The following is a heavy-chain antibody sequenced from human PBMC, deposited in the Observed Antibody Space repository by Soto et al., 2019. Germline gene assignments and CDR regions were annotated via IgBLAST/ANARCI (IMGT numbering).Heavy chain of an antibody. CDR1: GFTFSSYA. CDR3: AKGIAARPDYYYGMDV. V-gene: IGHV3-9*01. CDR2: ISWNSGSI. D-gene: IGHD6-6*01. J-gene: IGHJ6*02. Sequence: EVQLLESGGGLVQPGGSLRLSCAASGFTFSSYAMSWVRQAPGKGLEWVSGISWNSGSIGYADSVKGRFTISRDNAKNSLYLQMNSLRAEDTALYYCAKGIAARPDYYYGMDVWGQGTTVTVSS.